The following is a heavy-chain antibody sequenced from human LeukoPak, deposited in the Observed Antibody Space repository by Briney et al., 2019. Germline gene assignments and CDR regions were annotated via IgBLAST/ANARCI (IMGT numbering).Heavy chain of an antibody. Sequence: GSLRLSCAASGFTFSSYGMHWVRQAPGKGLEWVAFIRYDGSNKYYADSVKGRFTVSRDNSKNTLYVQMKSLRAEDTAVYYCAKDFVVVPGNVNYFDYWGQGTLVTVSS. CDR1: GFTFSSYG. CDR2: IRYDGSNK. D-gene: IGHD2-21*02. CDR3: AKDFVVVPGNVNYFDY. J-gene: IGHJ4*02. V-gene: IGHV3-30*02.